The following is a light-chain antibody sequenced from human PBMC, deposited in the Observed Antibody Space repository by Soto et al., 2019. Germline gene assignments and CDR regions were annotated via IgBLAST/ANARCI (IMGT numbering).Light chain of an antibody. CDR1: QSISSSY. J-gene: IGKJ5*01. V-gene: IGKV3-20*01. CDR3: QQYCSSPPIT. Sequence: EIVLTQSPGTLSLSPGEIATLSCRASQSISSSYLGWYQQKPGQAPRLLIYGTFSRATGIPDRFSGSGSGTDFTLTISRLEPEDFAVYYCQQYCSSPPITFGQGTRLEIK. CDR2: GTF.